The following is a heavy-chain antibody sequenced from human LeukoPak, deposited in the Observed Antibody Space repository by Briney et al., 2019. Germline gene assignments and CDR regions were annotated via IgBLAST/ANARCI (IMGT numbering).Heavy chain of an antibody. CDR2: IYYSGST. D-gene: IGHD2-15*01. CDR1: GGSIRSSSYY. CDR3: ASRAHCSGGSCYGNWFDP. V-gene: IGHV4-39*02. J-gene: IGHJ5*02. Sequence: SETLSLTCTVSGGSIRSSSYYWGWIRQPPGKGLEWIGSIYYSGSTYYNPSLKSRVTISVDTSKNHFSLRLSSVTAADTAVHYCASRAHCSGGSCYGNWFDPWGQGTLVTVSS.